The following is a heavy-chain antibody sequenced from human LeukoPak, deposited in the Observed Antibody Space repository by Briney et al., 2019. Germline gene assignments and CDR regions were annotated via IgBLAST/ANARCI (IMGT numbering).Heavy chain of an antibody. V-gene: IGHV3-74*01. CDR3: LRDLNWSLDQ. Sequence: GGSLRLSCAASGFTFSNYMMHWVRQAHGQGLVWVSRIKSDGITITYADSVKGRFTISRDNAKNTLYLQMNSLRAEDTAVYYCLRDLNWSLDQWGQGTLVTVSS. D-gene: IGHD1-20*01. J-gene: IGHJ4*02. CDR1: GFTFSNYM. CDR2: IKSDGITI.